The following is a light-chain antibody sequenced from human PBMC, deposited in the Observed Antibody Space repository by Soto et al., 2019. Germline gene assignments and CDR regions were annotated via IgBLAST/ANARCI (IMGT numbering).Light chain of an antibody. J-gene: IGKJ1*01. Sequence: EIVMTQSPATLSVSPGERATLSCGASQSVGTHLAWYQQKPGQAPRLLLYGASTRATGIPARFSGSGSGTEFTLTISSLQSEDFAVYCCQQYNNWPRTFGQGTKVDIK. CDR2: GAS. CDR1: QSVGTH. V-gene: IGKV3-15*01. CDR3: QQYNNWPRT.